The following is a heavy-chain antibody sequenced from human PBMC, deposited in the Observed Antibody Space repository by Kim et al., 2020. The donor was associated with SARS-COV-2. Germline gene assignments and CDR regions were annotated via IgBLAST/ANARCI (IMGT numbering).Heavy chain of an antibody. Sequence: SETLSLTCTVSGGSISSGGYYWSWIRQHPGKGLEWIGYIYYSGSTYYNPSLKSRVTISVDTSKNQFSLKLSSVTAADTAVYYCARARRGIVVDAFDIWGQGKMGTGSS. J-gene: IGHJ3*02. CDR3: ARARRGIVVDAFDI. D-gene: IGHD6-19*01. CDR2: IYYSGST. CDR1: GGSISSGGYY. V-gene: IGHV4-31*03.